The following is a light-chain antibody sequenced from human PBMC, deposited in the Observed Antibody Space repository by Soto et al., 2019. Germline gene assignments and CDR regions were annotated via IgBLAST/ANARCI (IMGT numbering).Light chain of an antibody. V-gene: IGLV6-57*04. CDR1: SGSIASSY. Sequence: NFMLTQPPSVSESPGQTVTISCTRSSGSIASSYVQWYQQRPGSAPTNMIYEDNQRPSGAPDRFSGSIDSSSNSASLTISRLKTEDEDDYYCQSYDSSTQVFGGGTKLTVL. CDR2: EDN. CDR3: QSYDSSTQV. J-gene: IGLJ3*02.